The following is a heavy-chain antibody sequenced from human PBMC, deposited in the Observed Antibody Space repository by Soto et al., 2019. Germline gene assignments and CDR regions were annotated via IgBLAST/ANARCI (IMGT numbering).Heavy chain of an antibody. V-gene: IGHV3-33*01. CDR2: IYYDGSNK. J-gene: IGHJ4*02. D-gene: IGHD4-17*01. CDR3: ARVGGTVTSDY. Sequence: QMQLVESGGGVVQPGGPWSLSCAASGFTFGAYGMPWVRQAPGKGLEWVARIYYDGSNKYYADSMKGRFTISRDNSKNTLFLQMNSLRAEDTAVYYCARVGGTVTSDYWGQGTLVNVSS. CDR1: GFTFGAYG.